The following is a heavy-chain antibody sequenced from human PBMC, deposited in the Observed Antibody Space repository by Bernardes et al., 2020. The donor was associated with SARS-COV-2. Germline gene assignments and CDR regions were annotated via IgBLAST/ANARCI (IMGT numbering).Heavy chain of an antibody. V-gene: IGHV3-74*01. CDR1: VFSLSNYW. J-gene: IGHJ2*01. Sequence: GSLRLPSEASVFSLSNYWIHWVRPVPGKGLVWLSRIGDGATTYADSVKGRFTISRDKARNTLHLQMDNLRVEDTAVYYCGKRAEVANHWYFDLWGRGTLVTVSS. CDR3: GKRAEVANHWYFDL. CDR2: IGDGAT. D-gene: IGHD2-21*01.